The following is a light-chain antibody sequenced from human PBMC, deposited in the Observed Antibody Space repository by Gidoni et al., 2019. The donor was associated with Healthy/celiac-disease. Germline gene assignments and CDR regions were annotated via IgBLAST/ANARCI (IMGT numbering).Light chain of an antibody. J-gene: IGKJ1*01. V-gene: IGKV1-5*01. CDR3: QQYNSYSRT. CDR1: QSISSW. CDR2: DAS. Sequence: IQMTESPSTLSASVGDRVTITCRASQSISSWLAWYQQKPGKAPTLLIYDASSLESGVPSRFSGSGSGTDFTLTISSLQPDDFATYYCQQYNSYSRTFGPGTKVEIK.